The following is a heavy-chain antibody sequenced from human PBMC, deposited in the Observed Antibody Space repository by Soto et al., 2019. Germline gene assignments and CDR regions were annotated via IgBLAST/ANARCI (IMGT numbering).Heavy chain of an antibody. D-gene: IGHD6-19*01. CDR1: GFTFGSYA. J-gene: IGHJ4*02. V-gene: IGHV3-30-3*01. CDR3: AKDALSRYTSGWYGWVAC. Sequence: GGSLRLSCAASGFTFGSYAMHWVRQAPGKGLEWVAVISYDGSTRYYAASVEGRFSISRDNSKNALYLQMNSLRAEDTAVYYCAKDALSRYTSGWYGWVACWGQGTLVTVSS. CDR2: ISYDGSTR.